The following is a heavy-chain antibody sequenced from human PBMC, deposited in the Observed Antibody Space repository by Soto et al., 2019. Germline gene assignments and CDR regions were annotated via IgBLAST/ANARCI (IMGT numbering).Heavy chain of an antibody. V-gene: IGHV4-61*01. CDR2: IYSGGST. CDR3: ARFVRSCSATTCSTRADV. Sequence: SETLSLTCTISGGFVNSDTHSWSWIRQTPGKRLEWIGFIYSGGSTKNPSLRSRVTMSVDTSKNQFSLKLRSVIVADTAVYHCARFVRSCSATTCSTRADVWGQGITVTVS. J-gene: IGHJ6*02. CDR1: GGFVNSDTHS. D-gene: IGHD2-2*01.